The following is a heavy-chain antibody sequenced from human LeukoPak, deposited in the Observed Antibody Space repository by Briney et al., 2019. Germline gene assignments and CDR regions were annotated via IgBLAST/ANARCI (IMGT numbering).Heavy chain of an antibody. J-gene: IGHJ4*02. CDR2: ISYDGSNK. CDR3: AKDGFGGYSGSDSGGDY. CDR1: GFTFSSYG. V-gene: IGHV3-30*18. D-gene: IGHD5-12*01. Sequence: GGSLRLSCAASGFTFSSYGMHWVRQAPGKGLEWVAVISYDGSNKYYADSVKGRFTISRDNSKNTLYLQMNSLRPEDTAVYYCAKDGFGGYSGSDSGGDYWGQGTLVTVSS.